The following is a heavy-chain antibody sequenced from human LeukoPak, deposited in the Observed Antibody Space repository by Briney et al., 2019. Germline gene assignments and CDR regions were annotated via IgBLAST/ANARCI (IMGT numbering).Heavy chain of an antibody. CDR2: ISSSSSAI. CDR3: ARGVTYFDY. J-gene: IGHJ4*02. Sequence: PGGSLRLSCAASGFTFSSYSMNWVRQAPGKGLEWVSYISSSSSAIYYAVSVKGRFTISRDNAKNSLYLQMNSLRAEDTAVYYCARGVTYFDYWGQGTLVTVSS. D-gene: IGHD2-21*02. CDR1: GFTFSSYS. V-gene: IGHV3-48*01.